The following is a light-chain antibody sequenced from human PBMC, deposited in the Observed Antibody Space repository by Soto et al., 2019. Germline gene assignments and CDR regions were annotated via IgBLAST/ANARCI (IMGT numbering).Light chain of an antibody. CDR1: SGHSSYA. Sequence: QPVLTQSPSASASLGASVKLTCTLSSGHSSYAIAWHQQQPEKGPRYLMNLNSDGSHSKGDGIPDRFSGSSSGAERYLTISSLQSEDEADYYCQTWGTGIPWVFGGGTKLTVL. CDR2: LNSDGSH. CDR3: QTWGTGIPWV. V-gene: IGLV4-69*01. J-gene: IGLJ3*02.